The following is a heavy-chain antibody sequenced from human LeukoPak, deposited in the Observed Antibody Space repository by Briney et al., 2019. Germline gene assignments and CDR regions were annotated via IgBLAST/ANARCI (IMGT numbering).Heavy chain of an antibody. CDR3: ARGSLWLQLDY. J-gene: IGHJ4*02. V-gene: IGHV3-30-3*01. D-gene: IGHD5-24*01. Sequence: AGGSLRLSCAASGFTFSSYAMHWVRQSPGKGLEGVAVISYDGSNKYYADPVKGRFTISRDNSKNTLYLQMNSLRAEDTAVYYCARGSLWLQLDYWGQGTLVTVSS. CDR1: GFTFSSYA. CDR2: ISYDGSNK.